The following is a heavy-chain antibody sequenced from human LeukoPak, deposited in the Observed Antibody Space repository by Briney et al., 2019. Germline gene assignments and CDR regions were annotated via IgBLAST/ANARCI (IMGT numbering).Heavy chain of an antibody. CDR2: SNHIGTT. D-gene: IGHD2-15*01. Sequence: SETLSLTCAVYGGSFSGYYWSWIRQPPGKGLEWIGESNHIGTTNDNPSLKSRLTMSVDTSKNQFSLKLTSVTAADTALYYCARRGMWELLNNDGFDIWGQGTMVTVSS. V-gene: IGHV4-34*01. J-gene: IGHJ3*02. CDR3: ARRGMWELLNNDGFDI. CDR1: GGSFSGYY.